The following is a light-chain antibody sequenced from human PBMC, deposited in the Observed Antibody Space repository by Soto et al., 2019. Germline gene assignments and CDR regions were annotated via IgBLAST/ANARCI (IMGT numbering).Light chain of an antibody. CDR2: GSS. CDR1: QSVSNNF. J-gene: IGKJ2*01. Sequence: EIVLTQSPGTLSLSPGERATLSCTASQSVSNNFLAWYQQKPGQAPRLLIFGSSSRATGIPDRFSASGSGTDFTLTITRLEPEYFAVYYCQQYGTSPYTFGQGTKLDI. CDR3: QQYGTSPYT. V-gene: IGKV3-20*01.